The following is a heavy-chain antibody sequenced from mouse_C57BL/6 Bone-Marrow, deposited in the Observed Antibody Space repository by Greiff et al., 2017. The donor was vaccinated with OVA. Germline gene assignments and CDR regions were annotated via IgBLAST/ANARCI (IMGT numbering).Heavy chain of an antibody. CDR1: GYTFTSYW. V-gene: IGHV1-61*01. CDR2: IYPSDSEN. CDR3: ARGDYGNYADY. J-gene: IGHJ2*01. Sequence: QVQLQQPGAELVRPGSSVKLSCKASGYTFTSYWMDWVKQRPGQGLEWIGNIYPSDSENHYNQKFKDKATLTVDKSSSTAYMQLSSLTSEDSAVYYCARGDYGNYADYWGQGTTLTVSS. D-gene: IGHD2-1*01.